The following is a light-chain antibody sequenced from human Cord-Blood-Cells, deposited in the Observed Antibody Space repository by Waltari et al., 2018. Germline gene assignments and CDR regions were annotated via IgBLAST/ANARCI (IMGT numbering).Light chain of an antibody. Sequence: QSALTQPASVSGSPGQSITISCTGTSSDVGGYNYVSWYHQHPAKAPKLMIYDVSNRPSGVSNRFSGSKSGNTASLTISGLQAEDEADYYCSSYTSSSTYVFGTGTKVTVL. CDR1: SSDVGGYNY. V-gene: IGLV2-14*01. J-gene: IGLJ1*01. CDR3: SSYTSSSTYV. CDR2: DVS.